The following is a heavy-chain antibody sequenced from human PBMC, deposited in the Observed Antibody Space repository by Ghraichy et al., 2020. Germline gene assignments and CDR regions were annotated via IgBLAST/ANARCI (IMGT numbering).Heavy chain of an antibody. CDR1: GFTFSNYY. V-gene: IGHV3-7*01. CDR2: IKQDGSEK. Sequence: GGSLRLSCAASGFTFSNYYMSWVRQALGKGLEWVANIKQDGSEKYYVDSVKGRFTISRDNAKNSLYLQMNSLRAEDTAVYYCARRPGGGMDVWGQGTTVTVSS. CDR3: ARRPGGGMDV. J-gene: IGHJ6*02. D-gene: IGHD1-26*01.